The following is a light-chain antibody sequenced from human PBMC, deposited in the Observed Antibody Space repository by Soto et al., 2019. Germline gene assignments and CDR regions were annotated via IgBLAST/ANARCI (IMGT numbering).Light chain of an antibody. V-gene: IGKV1-39*01. CDR2: AAS. CDR3: QQSYSVPPT. Sequence: DIQMTQSPSSLSAYVGDTVTIACRASQSISSFLNWYQQKPGKAPTLLIYAASTLESGVPSRFSGSGSGTDFILTISSLQPEDFATYYCQQSYSVPPTFGGGTKVDIK. CDR1: QSISSF. J-gene: IGKJ4*01.